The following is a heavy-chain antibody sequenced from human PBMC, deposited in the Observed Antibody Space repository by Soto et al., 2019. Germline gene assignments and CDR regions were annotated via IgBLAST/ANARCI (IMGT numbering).Heavy chain of an antibody. CDR1: GYTFTTCD. J-gene: IGHJ5*02. Sequence: QVQLVQSGAEVQKPGASVKVSCKASGYTFTTCDINWVRQATGQWREWMGWMNPNNGDTGYAEKCKGRDTMTRNTAINTAYMELSSLTSEDTAVYYCARGRDSAFGIGLNRFDPWGQGTLVTVSS. V-gene: IGHV1-8*01. D-gene: IGHD3-16*01. CDR3: ARGRDSAFGIGLNRFDP. CDR2: MNPNNGDT.